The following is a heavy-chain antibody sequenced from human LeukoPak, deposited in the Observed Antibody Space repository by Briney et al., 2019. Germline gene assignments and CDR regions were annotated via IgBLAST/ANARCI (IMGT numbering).Heavy chain of an antibody. CDR1: GYTFSSNY. CDR2: IDPSGGST. V-gene: IGHV1-46*01. Sequence: ASVKVSCKASGYTFSSNYLHWVRQAPGQGPEWMGIIDPSGGSTSYAQKFQGRVTMTRDTSTSTVYMELSSLRSDDTAVYYCAREARELVDAFDIWGQGTMVTVSS. J-gene: IGHJ3*02. CDR3: AREARELVDAFDI. D-gene: IGHD3-10*01.